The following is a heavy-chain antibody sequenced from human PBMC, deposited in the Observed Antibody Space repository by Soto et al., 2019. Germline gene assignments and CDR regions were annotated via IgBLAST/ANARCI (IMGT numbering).Heavy chain of an antibody. V-gene: IGHV4-59*11. CDR2: IYYNGST. Sequence: LETHSPTYTVSGDNISSHSWSLIRQPTGKGLEWIGNIYYNGSTNYNPSLKSRVTISVDTSKNQFSLKPISVTAADTAVYFCGRRQMQLGYPFDFWGQGTLVTVSS. D-gene: IGHD5-18*01. CDR3: GRRQMQLGYPFDF. CDR1: GDNISSHS. J-gene: IGHJ4*02.